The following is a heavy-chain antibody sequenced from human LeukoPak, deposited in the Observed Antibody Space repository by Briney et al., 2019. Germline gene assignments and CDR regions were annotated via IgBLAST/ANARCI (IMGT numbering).Heavy chain of an antibody. V-gene: IGHV3-30*02. Sequence: GGSLRLSCAASGFTFSGYGMHWVRQAPGKGLEWVAFIRYDGSNKYYADSVKGRFTISRDNSKNTLYLQMNSLRAEDTAVYYCAKDPYHTIFGVVIGTFDPWGQGTLVTVSS. D-gene: IGHD3-3*01. J-gene: IGHJ5*02. CDR3: AKDPYHTIFGVVIGTFDP. CDR1: GFTFSGYG. CDR2: IRYDGSNK.